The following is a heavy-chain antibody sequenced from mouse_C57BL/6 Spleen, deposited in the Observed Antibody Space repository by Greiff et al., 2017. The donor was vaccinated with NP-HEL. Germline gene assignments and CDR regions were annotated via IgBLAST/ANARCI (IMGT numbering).Heavy chain of an antibody. J-gene: IGHJ1*03. CDR2: IWSGGST. D-gene: IGHD1-1*01. Sequence: VQRVESGPGLVQPSQCLSITCTVSGFSLTSYGVHWVRQSPGKGLEWLGVIWSGGSTDYNAAFISRLSISKDNSKSQVFFKMNSLQADDTAIYYCARSIYYYGSSYWYFDVWGTGTTVTVSS. CDR1: GFSLTSYG. CDR3: ARSIYYYGSSYWYFDV. V-gene: IGHV2-2*01.